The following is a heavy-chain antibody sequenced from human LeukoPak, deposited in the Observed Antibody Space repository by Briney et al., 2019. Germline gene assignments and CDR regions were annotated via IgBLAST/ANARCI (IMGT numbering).Heavy chain of an antibody. CDR3: AKNAGYSPFDY. J-gene: IGHJ4*02. CDR1: GFPFSTSA. Sequence: PGGSLRLSCVASGFPFSTSAMNWVRQAPGKGLKWVSGSSAHGNTYYADSVKGRFTISRDISKNTLYLQLNSLGAEDTAVYYCAKNAGYSPFDYWGQGTLVTVSS. V-gene: IGHV3-23*01. D-gene: IGHD4-23*01. CDR2: SSAHGNT.